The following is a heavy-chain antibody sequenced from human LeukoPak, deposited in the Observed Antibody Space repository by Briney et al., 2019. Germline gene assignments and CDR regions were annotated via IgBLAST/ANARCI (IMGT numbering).Heavy chain of an antibody. V-gene: IGHV4-59*01. CDR3: ARGPYYDILTGYSYYFDY. CDR1: GRPLSSYY. D-gene: IGHD3-9*01. J-gene: IGHJ4*02. Sequence: SQTLSLTRTVSGRPLSSYYWSWIRQPPGKGLEWVGYIHYSGSTNYNPSLQGRGTISVDTSKNQCSLKPSSVTAADTAVYYCARGPYYDILTGYSYYFDYWGQGTLVTVSS. CDR2: IHYSGST.